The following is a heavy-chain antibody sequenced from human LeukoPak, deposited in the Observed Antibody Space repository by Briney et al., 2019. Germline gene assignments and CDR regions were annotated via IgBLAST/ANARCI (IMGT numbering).Heavy chain of an antibody. Sequence: SETLSLTCTVSGGSISSYYWSWIRQPAGKGLEWIGRIYTSGSTNYNPSLKSRVTMSVDTSKNQFSLKLSSVTAADTAVYYCALEADCSSTSCYLEYWGQGTLVTVSS. D-gene: IGHD2-2*01. CDR1: GGSISSYY. V-gene: IGHV4-4*07. CDR3: ALEADCSSTSCYLEY. CDR2: IYTSGST. J-gene: IGHJ4*02.